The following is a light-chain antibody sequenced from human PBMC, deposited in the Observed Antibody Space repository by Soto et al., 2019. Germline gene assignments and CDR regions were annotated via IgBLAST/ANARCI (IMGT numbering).Light chain of an antibody. CDR2: DNS. J-gene: IGLJ2*01. CDR3: GTWGNSLSGVV. V-gene: IGLV1-51*01. Sequence: QSVLTQPPSVSAAPGQKVSISCSGSRSNIGVKFVSWYQQLPRTAPKLLIYDNSERPSGIPDRFSASKSGTSATLDITGLQTGDEADYYCGTWGNSLSGVVFGGGTKVTVL. CDR1: RSNIGVKF.